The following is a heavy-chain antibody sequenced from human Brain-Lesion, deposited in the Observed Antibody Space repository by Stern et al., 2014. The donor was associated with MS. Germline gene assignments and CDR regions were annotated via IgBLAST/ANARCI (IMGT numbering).Heavy chain of an antibody. V-gene: IGHV1-2*06. CDR2: INPNTGGT. CDR1: GYIFTGYY. CDR3: ARDQRGITIFGVVTDYYYLGMDV. Sequence: QMQLVQSGAEVKKPGASVKVSCKTSGYIFTGYYIHWVRQAPGQGLEWVARINPNTGGTKYAQKFQGRVTMSRDTSISTAYVELSSLTSDDTAVYYCARDQRGITIFGVVTDYYYLGMDVWGQGTTVTVSS. J-gene: IGHJ6*02. D-gene: IGHD3-3*01.